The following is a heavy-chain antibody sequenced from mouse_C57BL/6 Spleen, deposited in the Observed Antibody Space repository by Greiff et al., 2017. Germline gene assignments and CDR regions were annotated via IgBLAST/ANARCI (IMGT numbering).Heavy chain of an antibody. V-gene: IGHV14-2*01. CDR1: GSNIPASD. J-gene: IGHJ3*01. CDR3: VRRGFAY. CDR2: IDPEDGET. Sequence: EVQLQQSGAELVKPGASVKLSCTASGSNIPASDMHWVKQRTEQGLEWIGRIDPEDGETNYAPKFQDKATITADTSSNTAYLQRSSLTSEDTAVYYCVRRGFAYWGQGTLVTVSA.